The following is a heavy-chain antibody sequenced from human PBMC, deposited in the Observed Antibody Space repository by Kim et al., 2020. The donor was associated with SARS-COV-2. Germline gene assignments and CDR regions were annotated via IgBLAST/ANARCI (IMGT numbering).Heavy chain of an antibody. Sequence: SVKVSCKASGGTFSSYAISWVRQAPGQGLEWMGRIIPILGIANYAQKFQGRVTITADKSTSTAYMELSSLRSEDTAVYYCARASTVGGGPLFDYWGQGTLVTVSS. CDR1: GGTFSSYA. J-gene: IGHJ4*02. D-gene: IGHD2-15*01. CDR2: IIPILGIA. CDR3: ARASTVGGGPLFDY. V-gene: IGHV1-69*04.